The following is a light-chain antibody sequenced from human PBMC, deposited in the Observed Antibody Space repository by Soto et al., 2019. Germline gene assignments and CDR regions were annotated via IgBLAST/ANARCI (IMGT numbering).Light chain of an antibody. CDR1: QSVSSN. CDR2: GAS. CDR3: QQYHNWPPEYT. Sequence: EIVMTQSPATLSVSPGERATLSCRASQSVSSNLAWYQQKPGQAPRLLIYGASTRATGIPARFSGSGSRTEFTLTISSLQSEGFAVYYCQQYHNWPPEYTFGQGTKLEIK. J-gene: IGKJ2*01. V-gene: IGKV3-15*01.